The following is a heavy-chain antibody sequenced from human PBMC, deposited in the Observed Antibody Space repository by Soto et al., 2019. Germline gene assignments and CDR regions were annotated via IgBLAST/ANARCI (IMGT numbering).Heavy chain of an antibody. D-gene: IGHD3-3*01. CDR3: ARGRYYDFWSGYSNWFDP. J-gene: IGHJ5*02. V-gene: IGHV1-8*01. CDR1: GYTFTSYD. Sequence: APVKVSCKASGYTFTSYDINWVRQATGQGLEWMGWMNPNSGNTGYAQKFQGRVTMTRNTSISTAYMELSSLRSEDTAVYYCARGRYYDFWSGYSNWFDPWGQGTLVTVSS. CDR2: MNPNSGNT.